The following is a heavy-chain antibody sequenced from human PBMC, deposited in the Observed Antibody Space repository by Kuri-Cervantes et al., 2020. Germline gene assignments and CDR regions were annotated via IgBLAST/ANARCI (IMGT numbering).Heavy chain of an antibody. D-gene: IGHD2-2*01. CDR1: GFTFSSYW. CDR3: ARGSSSSPPFDY. J-gene: IGHJ4*02. Sequence: GESLKISCAASGFTFSSYWMHWVRQAPGKGLVWVSRINSDGSSTSYADSVKGRFTISRDNSKNTLFLQMNSLRTADTALYYCARGSSSSPPFDYWGQGTLVTVSS. CDR2: INSDGSST. V-gene: IGHV3-74*01.